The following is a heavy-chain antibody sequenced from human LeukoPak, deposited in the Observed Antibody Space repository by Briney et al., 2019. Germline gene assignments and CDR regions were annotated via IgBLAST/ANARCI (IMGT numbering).Heavy chain of an antibody. CDR2: ITGSGDGT. Sequence: PGGSLRLSCAASGLTFSRNAMNWVRQAPGTGLEWVSSITGSGDGTYFGDFVEGRFTISRDNFNNTLYLQMNNLRAEDTAIYYCANSLSDWGGPFHYWGQGILVTVSS. D-gene: IGHD3/OR15-3a*01. J-gene: IGHJ4*02. V-gene: IGHV3-23*01. CDR1: GLTFSRNA. CDR3: ANSLSDWGGPFHY.